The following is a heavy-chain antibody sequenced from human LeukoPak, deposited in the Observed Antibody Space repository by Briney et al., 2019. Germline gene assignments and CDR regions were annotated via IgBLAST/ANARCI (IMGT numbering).Heavy chain of an antibody. CDR3: ARYLEQQLALDY. J-gene: IGHJ4*02. CDR2: INPSGGST. V-gene: IGHV1-46*01. Sequence: GASVKVSCKASGYTFTSYYMHWVRQAPGQGLEWMGIINPSGGSTSYAQKFQGRVTMTRDTSKNQFSLKLSSVTAADTAVYYCARYLEQQLALDYWGQGTLVTVSS. CDR1: GYTFTSYY. D-gene: IGHD6-13*01.